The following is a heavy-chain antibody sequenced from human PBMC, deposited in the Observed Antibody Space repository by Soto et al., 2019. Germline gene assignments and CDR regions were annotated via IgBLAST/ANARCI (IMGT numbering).Heavy chain of an antibody. Sequence: VASVKVSCKASGYTFTSYGISWVRQAPGQGLEWMGWISAYNGNTNYAQKLQGRVTMTTDTSTSTAYMELRSLRSDDTAVYYCARDKGQGGTDFGSGYYRPYYYYYGMDVWGQGTTVTVSS. V-gene: IGHV1-18*01. D-gene: IGHD3-3*01. J-gene: IGHJ6*02. CDR3: ARDKGQGGTDFGSGYYRPYYYYYGMDV. CDR1: GYTFTSYG. CDR2: ISAYNGNT.